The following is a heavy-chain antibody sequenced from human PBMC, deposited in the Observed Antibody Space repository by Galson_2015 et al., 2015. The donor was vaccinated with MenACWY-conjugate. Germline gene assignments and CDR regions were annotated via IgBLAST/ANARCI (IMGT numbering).Heavy chain of an antibody. V-gene: IGHV4-34*01. Sequence: CGVHDGSLTGASWSWIRQPPGKGLEWLGEINHVGDTDYNPSLRGRVTISLDTSKNQFSLRLRSVTAADTAVYYCARLVTRGITIFGAHPRASYGLDVWGQGTTVIVSS. CDR3: ARLVTRGITIFGAHPRASYGLDV. D-gene: IGHD3-3*01. CDR2: INHVGDT. CDR1: DGSLTGAS. J-gene: IGHJ6*02.